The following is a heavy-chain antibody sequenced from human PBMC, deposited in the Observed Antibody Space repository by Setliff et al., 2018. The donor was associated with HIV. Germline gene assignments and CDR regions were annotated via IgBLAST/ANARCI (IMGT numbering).Heavy chain of an antibody. Sequence: PSETLSLTCTVSGGSISSGDYYWSWIRQPPGKGLEWIGYIYYSGSTYYNPSLRSRVTISLDTSKNQFSLKLSSVTAADTAVYYCARVVVERATIFDFWGPGTLVTVSS. CDR1: GGSISSGDYY. V-gene: IGHV4-30-4*08. J-gene: IGHJ4*02. CDR2: IYYSGST. CDR3: ARVVVERATIFDF. D-gene: IGHD5-12*01.